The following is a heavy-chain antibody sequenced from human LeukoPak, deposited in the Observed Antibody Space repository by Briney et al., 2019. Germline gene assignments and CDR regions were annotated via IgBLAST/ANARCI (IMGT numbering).Heavy chain of an antibody. D-gene: IGHD1-26*01. CDR3: ARVWELSFDY. CDR1: GFTVSTDH. CDR2: SYSGGSR. Sequence: GGSLILSCAASGFTVSTDHMSWVRQAPGKGLVWVAVSYSGGSRSYAESEKGRFSISRDNSKNTLYLQMNSLRAEDTAVYYCARVWELSFDYWGQGTLVTVSS. V-gene: IGHV3-53*01. J-gene: IGHJ4*02.